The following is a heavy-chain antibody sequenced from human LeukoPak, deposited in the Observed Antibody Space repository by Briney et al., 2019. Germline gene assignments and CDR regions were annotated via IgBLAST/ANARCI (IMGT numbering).Heavy chain of an antibody. CDR2: IYTSGST. Sequence: SETLSLTCTVSGGSISSYCWSWLRQPAGKGLEWIGRIYTSGSTNYNPSLKGRVTMSVDTSKNQFSLKLSSVTAADTAVYYCAREVLEMATIKGFDYWGQGTLVTVSS. CDR1: GGSISSYC. D-gene: IGHD5-24*01. V-gene: IGHV4-4*07. CDR3: AREVLEMATIKGFDY. J-gene: IGHJ4*02.